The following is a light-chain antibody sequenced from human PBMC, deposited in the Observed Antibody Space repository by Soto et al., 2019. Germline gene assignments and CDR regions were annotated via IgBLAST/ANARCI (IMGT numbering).Light chain of an antibody. CDR2: DAS. Sequence: DIQMTQSPSTLSASVGDRVTITCRASQSISSWLAWYQQKPGKAPKLLIYDASSLESGVPSRFSGSGSGTEFTLTISSLQPDDFATYYCQQYNSYSPTFGGGIKVEIK. CDR1: QSISSW. J-gene: IGKJ4*01. CDR3: QQYNSYSPT. V-gene: IGKV1-5*01.